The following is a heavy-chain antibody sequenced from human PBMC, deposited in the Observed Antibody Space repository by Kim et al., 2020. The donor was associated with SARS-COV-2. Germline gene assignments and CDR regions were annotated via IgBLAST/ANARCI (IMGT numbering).Heavy chain of an antibody. J-gene: IGHJ5*02. V-gene: IGHV3-33*01. CDR3: ARDRGYDILTGYSPIPSWFDP. CDR2: IWYDGSNK. Sequence: GGSLRLSCAASGFTFSSYGMHWVRQAPGKGLEWVAVIWYDGSNKYYADSVKGRFTISRDNSKNTLYLQMNSLRAEDTAVYYCARDRGYDILTGYSPIPSWFDPWGQGTLVTVSS. CDR1: GFTFSSYG. D-gene: IGHD3-9*01.